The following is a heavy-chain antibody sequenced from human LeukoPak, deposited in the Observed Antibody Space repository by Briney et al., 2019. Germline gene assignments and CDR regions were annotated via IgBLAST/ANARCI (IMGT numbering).Heavy chain of an antibody. Sequence: PSETLSLTCTVSGGSISSSSYYWGWIRQPPGKGLEWIGSIYYSGSTYYNPSLKSRVTISVDTSKNQFSLKLSSVTAADRAVYYCARHQIDYGDLYYFDYWGRGTLVTVSS. J-gene: IGHJ4*02. D-gene: IGHD4-17*01. V-gene: IGHV4-39*01. CDR1: GGSISSSSYY. CDR3: ARHQIDYGDLYYFDY. CDR2: IYYSGST.